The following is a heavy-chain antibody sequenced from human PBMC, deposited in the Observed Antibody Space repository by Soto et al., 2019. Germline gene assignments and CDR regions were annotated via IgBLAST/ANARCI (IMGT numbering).Heavy chain of an antibody. CDR3: VREGYCSGTNCYFIRWFDP. V-gene: IGHV1-3*01. CDR1: GYTFTNYV. J-gene: IGHJ5*02. D-gene: IGHD2-2*01. CDR2: IIAGNGNT. Sequence: ASVKVSCKASGYTFTNYVMHWVRQAPGQRLEWMGWIIAGNGNTRYSQNFQGRVTITRDTSASTAYMELSSLRSEDTAVYYCVREGYCSGTNCYFIRWFDPWGTGTLVTVSS.